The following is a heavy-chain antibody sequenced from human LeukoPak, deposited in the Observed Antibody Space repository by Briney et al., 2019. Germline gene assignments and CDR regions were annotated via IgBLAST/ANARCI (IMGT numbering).Heavy chain of an antibody. V-gene: IGHV1-69*13. CDR2: IIPIFGTA. J-gene: IGHJ6*02. D-gene: IGHD3-10*01. CDR1: GGTFSSYA. Sequence: ASVKVSCKASGGTFSSYAISWVRQAPGQGLEWMGGIIPIFGTANYAQKFQGRVTITADESTSTAYMELSSLRSEDTAVYYCARDVWITMVRGVNGMDVWGQGTTVTVSS. CDR3: ARDVWITMVRGVNGMDV.